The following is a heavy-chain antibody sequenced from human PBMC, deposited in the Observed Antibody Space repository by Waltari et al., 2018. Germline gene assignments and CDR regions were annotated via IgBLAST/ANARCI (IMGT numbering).Heavy chain of an antibody. CDR3: ARAHPIRAASFSGGYFDY. Sequence: QVQLVQSGAEVKKPGASVKVSCKASGYIFTGYYMHWVRQAPGQGLEWVGWIDPNTGDTNSAQKFQGRVTMTRDTSISTAYMGLSRLRSDDTAVYYCARAHPIRAASFSGGYFDYWGQGILVTVSS. V-gene: IGHV1-2*02. D-gene: IGHD3-10*01. J-gene: IGHJ4*02. CDR1: GYIFTGYY. CDR2: IDPNTGDT.